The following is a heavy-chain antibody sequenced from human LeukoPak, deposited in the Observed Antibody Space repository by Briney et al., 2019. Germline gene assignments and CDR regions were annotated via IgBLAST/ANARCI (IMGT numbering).Heavy chain of an antibody. CDR2: IHYSGAT. V-gene: IGHV4-59*01. D-gene: IGHD1-1*01. J-gene: IGHJ3*02. CDR3: AREYSAFEI. CDR1: GGSISTYY. Sequence: SETLSLTCTVSGGSISTYYWSWIRQPPGKGLEWIGYIHYSGATSYNPSLNSRVTVSVDTSKNQLSLKLDSVTAADTAVYYCAREYSAFEIWGPGTMVTVSS.